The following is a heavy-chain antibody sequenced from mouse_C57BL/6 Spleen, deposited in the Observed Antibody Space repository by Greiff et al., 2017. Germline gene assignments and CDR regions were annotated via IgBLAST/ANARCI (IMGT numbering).Heavy chain of an antibody. CDR2: INYDGSST. CDR3: ARDHDYGSSDDYAMDY. Sequence: EVKVVESEGGLVQPGSSMKLSCTASGFTFSDYYMAWVRQVPEKGLEWVANINYDGSSTYYLDSLKSRFIISGDNAKNILYLQMSSLKSEDTATYYCARDHDYGSSDDYAMDYWGQGTSVTVSS. D-gene: IGHD1-1*01. V-gene: IGHV5-16*01. CDR1: GFTFSDYY. J-gene: IGHJ4*01.